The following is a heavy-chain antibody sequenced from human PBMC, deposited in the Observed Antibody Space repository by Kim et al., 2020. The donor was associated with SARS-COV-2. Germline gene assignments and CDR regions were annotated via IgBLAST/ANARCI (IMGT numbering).Heavy chain of an antibody. J-gene: IGHJ4*02. CDR1: GGSISSSSYY. CDR3: AREEDVLLWFGEFLTYFDY. Sequence: SETLSLTCTVSGGSISSSSYYWGWIRQPPGKGLEWIGSIYYSGSTYYNPSLKSRVTISVDTSKNQFSLKLSSVTAADTAVYYCAREEDVLLWFGEFLTYFDYWGQGTLVTVSS. V-gene: IGHV4-39*07. CDR2: IYYSGST. D-gene: IGHD3-10*01.